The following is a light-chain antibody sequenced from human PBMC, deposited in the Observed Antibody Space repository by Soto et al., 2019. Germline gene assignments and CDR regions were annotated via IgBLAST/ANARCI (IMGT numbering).Light chain of an antibody. CDR1: SSNIGSNT. V-gene: IGLV1-44*01. CDR3: AAWDDSLNGVV. CDR2: SNN. J-gene: IGLJ3*02. Sequence: QSVLTQPPSASGTPGQRVTISCSGSSSNIGSNTINWYQQLPGTAPKLLISSNNQRPSGVPDRFSGSKSGTSASLAISGLQSEDEADYHCAAWDDSLNGVVFGGGTQLTV.